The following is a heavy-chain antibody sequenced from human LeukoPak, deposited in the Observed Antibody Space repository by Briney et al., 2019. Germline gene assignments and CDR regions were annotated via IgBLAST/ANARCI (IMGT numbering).Heavy chain of an antibody. CDR1: GGTFSSYA. Sequence: SVKVSCKASGGTFSSYAISWVRQAPGQGLEWMGGIIPIFGTANYAQKFQGRVTITADKSTSTAYVELSSLRSEDTAVYYCARALYCSGGSCYRYDAFDIWGQGTMVTVSS. CDR2: IIPIFGTA. CDR3: ARALYCSGGSCYRYDAFDI. V-gene: IGHV1-69*06. J-gene: IGHJ3*02. D-gene: IGHD2-15*01.